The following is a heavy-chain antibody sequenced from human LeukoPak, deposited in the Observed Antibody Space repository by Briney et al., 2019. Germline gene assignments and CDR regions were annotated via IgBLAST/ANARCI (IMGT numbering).Heavy chain of an antibody. CDR1: GGSFSGYY. CDR3: ARAGPKAGVRPLDY. D-gene: IGHD6-13*01. V-gene: IGHV4-34*01. Sequence: SETLSLTCAVYGGSFSGYYWSWIRQPPGKGLEWIGEINHSGSTNYNPSLKSRVTISVDTSKNQFSLKLSSVTAADPAVYYCARAGPKAGVRPLDYWGQGTLVTVSS. J-gene: IGHJ4*02. CDR2: INHSGST.